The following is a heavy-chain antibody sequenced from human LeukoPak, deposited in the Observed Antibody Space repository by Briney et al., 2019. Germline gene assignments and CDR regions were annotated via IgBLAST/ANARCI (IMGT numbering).Heavy chain of an antibody. J-gene: IGHJ4*02. D-gene: IGHD3-10*01. CDR3: AKDMGGSGSYYSGRTDYFDY. Sequence: GGSLRLSCAASGFTFSSYAMSWVRQAPGKGLEWVSATSGSGGSTYYADSVKGRFTISRDNSKNTLYLQMNSLRAEDTAVYYCAKDMGGSGSYYSGRTDYFDYWAQGTLVTVSS. V-gene: IGHV3-23*01. CDR2: TSGSGGST. CDR1: GFTFSSYA.